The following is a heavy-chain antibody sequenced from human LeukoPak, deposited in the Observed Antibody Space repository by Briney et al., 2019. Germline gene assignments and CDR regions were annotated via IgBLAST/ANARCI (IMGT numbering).Heavy chain of an antibody. CDR2: INPNSGGT. D-gene: IGHD1-26*01. Sequence: ASVKVSCKASGYTFTGYYMYWVRQAPGQGLEWMGWINPNSGGTNYAQKFQGRVTITRDTSISTAYMELSRLRSDDTAVYYCAREGVGATAADFDYWGQGTLVTVSS. J-gene: IGHJ4*02. CDR1: GYTFTGYY. CDR3: AREGVGATAADFDY. V-gene: IGHV1-2*02.